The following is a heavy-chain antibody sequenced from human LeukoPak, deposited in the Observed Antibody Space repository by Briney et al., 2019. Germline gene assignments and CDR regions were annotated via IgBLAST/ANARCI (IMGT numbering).Heavy chain of an antibody. CDR2: IIPIFGTA. D-gene: IGHD2-2*01. J-gene: IGHJ6*02. CDR1: GGTFSSYA. V-gene: IGHV1-69*01. Sequence: SVKVSCKASGGTFSSYAISWVRQAPGQGLEWMGGIIPIFGTAHYAQKFQGRVTITADESTSTAYMELSSLRSEDTAVYYCGVPAAMPGYYGMDVWGQGTTVTVSS. CDR3: GVPAAMPGYYGMDV.